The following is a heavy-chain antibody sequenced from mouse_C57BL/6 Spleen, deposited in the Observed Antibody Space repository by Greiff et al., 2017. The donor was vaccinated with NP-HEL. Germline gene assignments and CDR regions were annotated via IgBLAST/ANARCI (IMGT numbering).Heavy chain of an antibody. Sequence: EVKLVESGEGLVKPGGSLKLSCAASGFTFSSYAMSWVRQTPEKRLEWVAYISSGGDYIYYADTVKGRFTISRDNARNTLYLQMSSLKSEDTAMYYCTTGIYDGYYRVYFYYWGQGTTLTVSS. D-gene: IGHD2-3*01. V-gene: IGHV5-9-1*02. CDR3: TTGIYDGYYRVYFYY. CDR1: GFTFSSYA. J-gene: IGHJ2*01. CDR2: ISSGGDYI.